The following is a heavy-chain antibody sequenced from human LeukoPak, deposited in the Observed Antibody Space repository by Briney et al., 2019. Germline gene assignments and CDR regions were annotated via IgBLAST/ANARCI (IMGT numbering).Heavy chain of an antibody. CDR1: GGSFSGYY. V-gene: IGHV4-34*01. Sequence: SETLSLTCAVYGGSFSGYYWSWIRQPPGKGLEWIGEINHSGSTNYNPSFKSRVTISVDTSKNQFSLKLSSVTAADTAVYYCARGQVELELRNQYNWFDPWGQGTLVTVSS. CDR2: INHSGST. CDR3: ARGQVELELRNQYNWFDP. J-gene: IGHJ5*02. D-gene: IGHD1-7*01.